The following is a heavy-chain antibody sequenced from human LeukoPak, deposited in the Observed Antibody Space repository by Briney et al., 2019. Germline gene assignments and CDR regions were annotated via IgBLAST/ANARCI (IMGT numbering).Heavy chain of an antibody. Sequence: PSETLSLTCTVSGGSISIGGYYWSWIRQHPGKGLEWIGYIYYSGSTYCNPSLKSRVTISVDTSKNQFSLKLSSVTAADTAVYYCASTDSSGYGYWGQGTLVTVSS. CDR1: GGSISIGGYY. D-gene: IGHD3-22*01. CDR3: ASTDSSGYGY. J-gene: IGHJ4*02. V-gene: IGHV4-31*03. CDR2: IYYSGST.